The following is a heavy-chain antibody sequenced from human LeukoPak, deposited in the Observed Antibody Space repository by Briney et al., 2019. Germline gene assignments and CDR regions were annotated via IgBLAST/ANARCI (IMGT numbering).Heavy chain of an antibody. CDR3: ARDYCRTTSCLES. Sequence: GGSLRLSCAASGFTFNSYGMFWVRQAPGKGLEWVAFIWPDGSNKLYGDSVKGRFTISRDNSKNTVYLQMNSLRAEDTAVYYCARDYCRTTSCLESWGRGTLVTVS. J-gene: IGHJ4*02. CDR1: GFTFNSYG. CDR2: IWPDGSNK. D-gene: IGHD2-2*01. V-gene: IGHV3-33*01.